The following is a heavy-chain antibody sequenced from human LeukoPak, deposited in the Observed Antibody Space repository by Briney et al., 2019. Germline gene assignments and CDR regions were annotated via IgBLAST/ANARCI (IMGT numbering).Heavy chain of an antibody. V-gene: IGHV3-7*01. Sequence: GGSLRLSCAGSGFIFNSHWMTWVRQAPGVGLEWVGYIRQDGDEKFYADSVRGRFTISRDNAKNSLYLQMDSLTAEDAAVYYCARRYAVYSDYRKDHSIDYWGQGTLVTVSS. CDR3: ARRYAVYSDYRKDHSIDY. D-gene: IGHD5-12*01. CDR1: GFIFNSHW. J-gene: IGHJ4*02. CDR2: IRQDGDEK.